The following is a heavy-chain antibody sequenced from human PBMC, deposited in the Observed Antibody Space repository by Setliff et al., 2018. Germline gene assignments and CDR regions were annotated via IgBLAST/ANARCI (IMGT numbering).Heavy chain of an antibody. Sequence: VASVKVSCKASGDSFSNYAISWVRQAPGQGLEWMGGLIPMFGTPGYAQKFQDRVTITTDESTSTAYMELNSLTSEDTAVYYCARSPALLGIVYLDPWGQGTLVTVSS. CDR3: ARSPALLGIVYLDP. D-gene: IGHD2-15*01. J-gene: IGHJ5*02. CDR1: GDSFSNYA. CDR2: LIPMFGTP. V-gene: IGHV1-69*05.